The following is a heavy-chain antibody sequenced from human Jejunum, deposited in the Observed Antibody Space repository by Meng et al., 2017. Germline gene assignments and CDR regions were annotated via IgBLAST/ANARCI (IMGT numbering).Heavy chain of an antibody. CDR1: GFNFRNYG. J-gene: IGHJ4*02. V-gene: IGHV3-33*01. D-gene: IGHD3-22*01. Sequence: GESLKISCIASGFNFRNYGMHWVRQAPGKGLEWVGVIWYDGSRSAYADSVKGRFTISRDDSKNTVSLEMTGLRGEDTAVYYCAREDQSNGFYWGPVDNWGQGTLVTVSS. CDR2: IWYDGSRS. CDR3: AREDQSNGFYWGPVDN.